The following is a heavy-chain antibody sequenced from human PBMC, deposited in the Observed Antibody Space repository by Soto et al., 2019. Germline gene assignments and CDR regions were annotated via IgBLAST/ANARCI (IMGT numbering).Heavy chain of an antibody. V-gene: IGHV1-58*02. CDR2: IIVGSGNT. D-gene: IGHD6-13*01. Sequence: SVKASSKASGYSYTSYGIRWLRQAPGQGLEWIGWIIVGSGNTNYAQKFQERVTITTDISTSTAYMELSSLRSEDTAVYYCAADGGAAGGYYYYMGVWGKGTTVTVSS. CDR1: GYSYTSYG. CDR3: AADGGAAGGYYYYMGV. J-gene: IGHJ6*03.